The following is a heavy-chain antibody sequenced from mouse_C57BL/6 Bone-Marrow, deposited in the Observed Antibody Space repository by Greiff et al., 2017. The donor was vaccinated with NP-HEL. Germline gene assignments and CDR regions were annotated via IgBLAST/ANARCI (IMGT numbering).Heavy chain of an antibody. CDR3: ARRRNDGYFHYAMDY. J-gene: IGHJ4*01. D-gene: IGHD2-3*01. Sequence: VKLQQPGAELVKPGASVKLSCKASGYTFTSYWMHWVKQRPGQGLEWIGMIHPNSGSTNYNETFKSKATLTVDKSSSTAYMQLSSLTSEDSAVYYCARRRNDGYFHYAMDYWGQGTSVTVSS. CDR2: IHPNSGST. CDR1: GYTFTSYW. V-gene: IGHV1-64*01.